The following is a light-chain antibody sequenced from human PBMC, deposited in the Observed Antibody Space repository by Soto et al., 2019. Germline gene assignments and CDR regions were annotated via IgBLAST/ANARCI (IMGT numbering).Light chain of an antibody. V-gene: IGKV1-27*01. CDR1: QGISNY. CDR2: AAS. Sequence: DIQMTQSPSPLSSSVGDRLSITCRASQGISNYLAWYQQKPGKVPNILIYAASTLQSGVPSRFSGSGSGTDFTLTISSLQPEDVATYYCQKYNSAPRTFGQGTKVEIK. J-gene: IGKJ1*01. CDR3: QKYNSAPRT.